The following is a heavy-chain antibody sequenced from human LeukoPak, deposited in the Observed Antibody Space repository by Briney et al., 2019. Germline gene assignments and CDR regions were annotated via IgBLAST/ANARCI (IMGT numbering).Heavy chain of an antibody. CDR3: ARGTGIAAYGGAFDI. CDR2: IYYSGST. CDR1: GGSISSYY. J-gene: IGHJ3*02. D-gene: IGHD6-13*01. V-gene: IGHV4-59*01. Sequence: SETLSLTCTVSGGSISSYYWSWIRQPPGKGLEWIGYIYYSGSTNYNPSLKSRVTISVDTSKNQFSLKLSSVTAADTAVYYCARGTGIAAYGGAFDIWGQGTMVTVSS.